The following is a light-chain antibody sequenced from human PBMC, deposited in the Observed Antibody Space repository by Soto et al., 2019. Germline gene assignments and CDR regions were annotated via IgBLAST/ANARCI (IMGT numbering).Light chain of an antibody. CDR2: DAS. J-gene: IGKJ1*01. Sequence: LPQSPGHLSLSQGEGATLSCRASQRISGYLAWYQQKTGQAPRLLIYDASNRDTGIPVRFSGSGSRADCTLTISSLEPEDVEVYHCQQRSNLPWTFGQGTKVDI. V-gene: IGKV3-11*01. CDR1: QRISGY. CDR3: QQRSNLPWT.